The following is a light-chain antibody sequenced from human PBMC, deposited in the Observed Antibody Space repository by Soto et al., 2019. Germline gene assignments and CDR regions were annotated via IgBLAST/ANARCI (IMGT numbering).Light chain of an antibody. J-gene: IGKJ1*01. CDR1: QSVSSSY. Sequence: EIVLTQSPGTLSLSPGERATLSCRASQSVSSSYLAWYQQKPGQAPRLLIYVASSRATGIPDRFIGSGSGTDFNLNISRLEPEDFAVYYCQQYGSSPRTFGQGTKVEIK. V-gene: IGKV3-20*01. CDR3: QQYGSSPRT. CDR2: VAS.